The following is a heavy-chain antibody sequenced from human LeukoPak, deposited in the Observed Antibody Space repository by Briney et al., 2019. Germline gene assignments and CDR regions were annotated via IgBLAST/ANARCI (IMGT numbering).Heavy chain of an antibody. D-gene: IGHD6-13*01. Sequence: ASVKVSCKASGYTFTSYGISWVRQAPGQGLEWMGWINTNTGNPTYAQGFTGRFVFSLDTSVSTAYLQISSLKAEDTAVYYCARPLRPRQGYWRYMDVWGKGTTVTISS. CDR1: GYTFTSYG. CDR2: INTNTGNP. CDR3: ARPLRPRQGYWRYMDV. V-gene: IGHV7-4-1*02. J-gene: IGHJ6*03.